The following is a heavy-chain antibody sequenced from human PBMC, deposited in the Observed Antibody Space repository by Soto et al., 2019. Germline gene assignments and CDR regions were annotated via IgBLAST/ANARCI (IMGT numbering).Heavy chain of an antibody. Sequence: EVQLVESGGGLVQPGGSLRLSCEASGFTFSNFGINWVRQAPGKGLEWVSHISSSSTTIYYAESVKGRFTISRDNAKNSLYLQMSSLRGEDPAVYYFATSFITTIGTTAWGQGTLVTVSS. V-gene: IGHV3-48*01. CDR2: ISSSSTTI. CDR1: GFTFSNFG. J-gene: IGHJ4*02. D-gene: IGHD1-1*01. CDR3: ATSFITTIGTTA.